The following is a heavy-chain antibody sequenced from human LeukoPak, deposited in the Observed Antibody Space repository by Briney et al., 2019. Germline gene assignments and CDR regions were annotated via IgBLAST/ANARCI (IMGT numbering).Heavy chain of an antibody. J-gene: IGHJ4*02. CDR2: MNPNSGNT. CDR3: ARVYYDSSGTYYFDY. CDR1: GYTFTSYD. Sequence: ASVKVSCKASGYTFTSYDINWVRQATGQGLEWMGWMNPNSGNTGYAQKFQGRVTITRNTSISTAYMELSSLRSEDTAVYYCARVYYDSSGTYYFDYWGQGTLVTVSS. D-gene: IGHD3-22*01. V-gene: IGHV1-8*01.